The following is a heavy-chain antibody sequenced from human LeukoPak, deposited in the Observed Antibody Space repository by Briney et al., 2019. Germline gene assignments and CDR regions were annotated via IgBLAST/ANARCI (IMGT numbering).Heavy chain of an antibody. CDR3: APRMVVTPYYFDY. CDR2: ISGSGGST. J-gene: IGHJ4*02. D-gene: IGHD4-23*01. V-gene: IGHV3-23*01. Sequence: GGSPRLSCAASGFTFSSYAMSWVRQAPGKGLEWVSAISGSGGSTYYADSVKGRFTISRDNSKNTLYLQMNSLRAEDTAVYYCAPRMVVTPYYFDYWGQGTLVTVSS. CDR1: GFTFSSYA.